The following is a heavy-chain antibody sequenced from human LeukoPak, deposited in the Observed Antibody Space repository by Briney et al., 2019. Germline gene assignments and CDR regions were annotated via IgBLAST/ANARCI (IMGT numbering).Heavy chain of an antibody. J-gene: IGHJ4*02. V-gene: IGHV4-61*01. CDR2: IYYSGST. Sequence: SETLSLTCTVSGGSVSSGSYYWSWIRQPPGKGLEWIGYIYYSGSTNYNPSLKSRVTISVDTSKNQFSLKLSSVTAADTAVYYRARDKAVAGTGFDYWGQGTLVTVSS. CDR1: GGSVSSGSYY. CDR3: ARDKAVAGTGFDY. D-gene: IGHD6-19*01.